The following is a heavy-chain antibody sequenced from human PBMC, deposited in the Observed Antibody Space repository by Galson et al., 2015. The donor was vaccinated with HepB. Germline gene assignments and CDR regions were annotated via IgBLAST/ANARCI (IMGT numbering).Heavy chain of an antibody. V-gene: IGHV3-30*02. CDR2: IRYDGSNK. CDR1: GFTFSSYG. J-gene: IGHJ4*02. D-gene: IGHD4-17*01. CDR3: AKDTLTVTTREAQFDY. Sequence: SLRLSCAASGFTFSSYGMHWVRQAPGKGLEWVAFIRYDGSNKYYADSVKGRFTISRDNSKNTLYLQMNSLRAEDTAVYYCAKDTLTVTTREAQFDYWGQGTLVTVSS.